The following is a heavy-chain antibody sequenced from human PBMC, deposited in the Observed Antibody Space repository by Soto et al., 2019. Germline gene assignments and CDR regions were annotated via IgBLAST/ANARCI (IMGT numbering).Heavy chain of an antibody. CDR2: INPSGGST. V-gene: IGHV1-46*01. J-gene: IGHJ4*02. CDR1: GYTFTSYY. CDR3: ARDGDYCGNSGGCLDY. Sequence: QVQLVQSGAEVKKPGASVKVSCKASGYTFTSYYMHWVRQAPGQGLEWMGIINPSGGSTSYAQKFQGRVTMTRDKSTSTVYMELSSLRSEDTAVYYCARDGDYCGNSGGCLDYWGQGTLVTVSS. D-gene: IGHD4-17*01.